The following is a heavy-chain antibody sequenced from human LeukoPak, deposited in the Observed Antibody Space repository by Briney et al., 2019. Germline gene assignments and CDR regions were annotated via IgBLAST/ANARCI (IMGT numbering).Heavy chain of an antibody. V-gene: IGHV1-46*01. J-gene: IGHJ6*02. Sequence: ASVKVSCKASGYTFTSYYMHWVRQAPGLGLEWMGIVNPSGGSTSYAQKFQGRVTMTRDTSTSTVYMELSSLRSEDTAVYYCARGPPATQHQQQLDPINYYYGMDVWGQGTTVTVSS. D-gene: IGHD6-13*01. CDR1: GYTFTSYY. CDR2: VNPSGGST. CDR3: ARGPPATQHQQQLDPINYYYGMDV.